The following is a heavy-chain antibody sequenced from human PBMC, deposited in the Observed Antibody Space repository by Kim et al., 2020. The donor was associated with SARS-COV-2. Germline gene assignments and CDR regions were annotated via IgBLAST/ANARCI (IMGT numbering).Heavy chain of an antibody. D-gene: IGHD3-22*01. J-gene: IGHJ2*01. Sequence: ADSVKGRFTISRDNSKNTLYLQMNSLRAEDTAVYYCAKSRLLLVGWYFDLWGRGTLVTVSS. V-gene: IGHV3-23*01. CDR3: AKSRLLLVGWYFDL.